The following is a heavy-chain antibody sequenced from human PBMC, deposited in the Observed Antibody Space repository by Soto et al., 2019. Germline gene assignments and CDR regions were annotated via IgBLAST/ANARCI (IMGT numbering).Heavy chain of an antibody. CDR2: ISGSGDTS. V-gene: IGHV3-23*01. D-gene: IGHD6-19*01. CDR1: GFTFSNYA. J-gene: IGHJ4*02. Sequence: GGSLRLSCAASGFTFSNYAITWVRQAPGKGLEWVSIISGSGDTSYYADSVKGRFTISRDNSRNTLYLQMNSLRAGDSAKYYCAKEGTSGLYYFDYWGPGTLVTVSS. CDR3: AKEGTSGLYYFDY.